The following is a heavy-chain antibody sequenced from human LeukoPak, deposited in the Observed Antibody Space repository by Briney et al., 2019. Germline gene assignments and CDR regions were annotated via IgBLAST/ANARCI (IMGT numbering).Heavy chain of an antibody. V-gene: IGHV5-51*01. CDR2: IYPGDSDT. J-gene: IGHJ3*02. Sequence: GESLKISCKGSGYNFTNLWIGWVRQMPGKGLEYMGIIYPGDSDTRYSPSFQGQVTISADKSTSTAYLQWSSLKASDTAMYYCARRVGGTTSRAFDIWGQGTMVSVSS. CDR1: GYNFTNLW. D-gene: IGHD1-26*01. CDR3: ARRVGGTTSRAFDI.